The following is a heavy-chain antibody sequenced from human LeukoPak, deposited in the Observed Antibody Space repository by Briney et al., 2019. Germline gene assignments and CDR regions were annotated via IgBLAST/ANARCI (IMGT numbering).Heavy chain of an antibody. Sequence: GGSLRLSCAASGFTFSSYGMHWVRQAPGKGLEWVAVIWYGGSNKYYADSVKGRFTISRDNSKNTLYLQMNSLRAEDTAVYYCARSPRRSLNWFDPWGQGTLVTVSS. CDR2: IWYGGSNK. CDR3: ARSPRRSLNWFDP. CDR1: GFTFSSYG. V-gene: IGHV3-33*01. J-gene: IGHJ5*02.